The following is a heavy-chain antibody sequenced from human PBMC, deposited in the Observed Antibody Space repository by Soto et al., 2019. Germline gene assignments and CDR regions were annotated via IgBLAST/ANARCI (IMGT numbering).Heavy chain of an antibody. Sequence: QVQLVQSGAEVKKPGASVKVSCKASGYTFTSYGISWVRQAPGQGLEWMGWISAYNGNTNYAQKRQGRVTMTTDTSTSTAYMELRSLRSDDTAVYYCARGDETYCGGDCYKTPYFDYWGQGTLVTVSS. CDR1: GYTFTSYG. D-gene: IGHD2-21*01. CDR2: ISAYNGNT. J-gene: IGHJ4*02. CDR3: ARGDETYCGGDCYKTPYFDY. V-gene: IGHV1-18*01.